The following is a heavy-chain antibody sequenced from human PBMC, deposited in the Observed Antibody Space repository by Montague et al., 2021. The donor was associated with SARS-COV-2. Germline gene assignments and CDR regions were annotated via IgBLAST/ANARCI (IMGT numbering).Heavy chain of an antibody. Sequence: SETLSLTCAVYGGSFSGYYWSWIRQPPGKGLEWIGEINHSGSANYNPSLKSRVTISVDTSKNQFPLKLSSVTAADTAVYYCARVRYYGSGTSLGMDVWGRGTTVTVSS. D-gene: IGHD3-10*01. J-gene: IGHJ6*02. CDR2: INHSGSA. V-gene: IGHV4-34*01. CDR1: GGSFSGYY. CDR3: ARVRYYGSGTSLGMDV.